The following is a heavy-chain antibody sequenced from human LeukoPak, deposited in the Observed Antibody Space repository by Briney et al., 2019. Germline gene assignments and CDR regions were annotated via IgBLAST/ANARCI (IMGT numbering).Heavy chain of an antibody. CDR2: IKLDGSEK. J-gene: IGHJ4*02. CDR3: AGGLGV. D-gene: IGHD3-16*01. CDR1: GLPIADFA. Sequence: GGSLRLSCVVSGLPIADFAMHWVRQAPGKGLEWVANIKLDGSEKYYVDSVKGRFTISRDNAKNSLYLQMNSLRAEDTAVYYCAGGLGVWGQGTLVTVSS. V-gene: IGHV3-7*05.